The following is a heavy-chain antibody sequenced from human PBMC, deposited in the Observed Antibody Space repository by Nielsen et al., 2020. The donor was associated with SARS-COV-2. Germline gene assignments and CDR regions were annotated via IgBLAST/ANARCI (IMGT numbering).Heavy chain of an antibody. J-gene: IGHJ3*01. Sequence: GESLKISCAASGFTFNIYAMAWVRRAPGRGLQWVTGVSASGGSTYYTDSVKGRFSISIDNSKNMLFLQMHSLRVEDTALYYCAKDGVVRGDALDLWGQGTMVTVSS. CDR1: GFTFNIYA. D-gene: IGHD3-10*01. CDR3: AKDGVVRGDALDL. V-gene: IGHV3-23*01. CDR2: VSASGGST.